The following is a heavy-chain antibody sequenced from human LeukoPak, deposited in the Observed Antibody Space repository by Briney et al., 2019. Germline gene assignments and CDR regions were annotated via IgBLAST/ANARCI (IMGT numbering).Heavy chain of an antibody. J-gene: IGHJ6*02. Sequence: ASVKVSCKASGYTFTSYVISWVRQAPGQGLEWMGWISAYNGNTNYAQKLQGRVTMTTDTSTSTAYMELRSLRSDDTAVYYCARDTGQWLVYYYYYYGMDVWGQGTTVTVSS. V-gene: IGHV1-18*01. D-gene: IGHD6-19*01. CDR2: ISAYNGNT. CDR1: GYTFTSYV. CDR3: ARDTGQWLVYYYYYYGMDV.